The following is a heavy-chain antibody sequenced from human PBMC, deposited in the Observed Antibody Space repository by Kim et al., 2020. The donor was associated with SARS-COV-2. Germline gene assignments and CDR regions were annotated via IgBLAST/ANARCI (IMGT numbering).Heavy chain of an antibody. V-gene: IGHV4-39*01. D-gene: IGHD3-22*01. CDR1: GGSISSSSYY. CDR2: IYYSGST. CDR3: ARRAYDSSGYYYAVGAFDI. J-gene: IGHJ3*02. Sequence: SETLSLTCTVSGGSISSSSYYWGWIRQPPGKGLEWIGSIYYSGSTYYNPSLKSRVTISVDTSKNQFSLKLSSVTAADTAVYYCARRAYDSSGYYYAVGAFDIWGQGTMVTVSS.